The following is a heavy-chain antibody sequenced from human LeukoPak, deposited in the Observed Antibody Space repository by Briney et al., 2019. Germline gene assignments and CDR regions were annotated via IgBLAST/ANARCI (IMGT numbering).Heavy chain of an antibody. CDR1: GFTFSSYS. CDR2: ISSSSSYI. V-gene: IGHV3-21*01. J-gene: IGHJ6*02. D-gene: IGHD2-2*02. Sequence: GGSLRLSCAASGFTFSSYSMNWVRQAPGKGLEWVSSISSSSSYIYYADSVKGRFTISRDNAKNSLYLQMNSLRAEDTAVYYCARAGCSSTSCYNYYYYGMDVWGQGTTVTVSS. CDR3: ARAGCSSTSCYNYYYYGMDV.